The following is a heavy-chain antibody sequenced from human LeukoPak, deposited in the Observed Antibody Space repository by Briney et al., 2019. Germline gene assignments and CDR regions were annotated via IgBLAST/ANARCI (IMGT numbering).Heavy chain of an antibody. Sequence: SETLSLTCTVSGGSISSYYWSWIRQPPGKGLEWIGYIYYSGSTNYNPSLKSRVTISVDTSKNQFSLELSSVTAADTAVYYCAREGDSGYDLDYWGQGTLVTVSS. D-gene: IGHD5-12*01. CDR2: IYYSGST. CDR3: AREGDSGYDLDY. V-gene: IGHV4-59*01. J-gene: IGHJ4*02. CDR1: GGSISSYY.